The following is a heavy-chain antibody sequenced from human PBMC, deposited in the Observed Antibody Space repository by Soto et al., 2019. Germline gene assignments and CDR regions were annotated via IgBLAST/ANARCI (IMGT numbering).Heavy chain of an antibody. CDR2: IYYSGST. D-gene: IGHD2-2*01. CDR1: GGSISSSSYY. CDR3: ARHWQDIVVVPAVDY. Sequence: PSETLSLTCTVSGGSISSSSYYWGWIRQPPGKGLGWIGSIYYSGSTYYNPSLKSRVTISVDTSKNQFSLKLSSVTAADTAVYYCARHWQDIVVVPAVDYWGQGTLVTVSS. J-gene: IGHJ4*02. V-gene: IGHV4-39*01.